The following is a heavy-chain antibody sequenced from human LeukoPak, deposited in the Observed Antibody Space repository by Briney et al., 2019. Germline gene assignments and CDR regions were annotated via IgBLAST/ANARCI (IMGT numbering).Heavy chain of an antibody. CDR1: GFPFSSYG. CDR3: AKVGGPYCSGGSCYPDY. V-gene: IGHV3-23*01. D-gene: IGHD2-15*01. Sequence: GGSLRLSCAASGFPFSSYGMSSVRQAPGKGLEWVSPISGSGGSTYYADSLKGRFTISRDNSKNTLYLQMNSLRAEDTAVYYCAKVGGPYCSGGSCYPDYWGQGTLVTVSS. J-gene: IGHJ4*02. CDR2: ISGSGGST.